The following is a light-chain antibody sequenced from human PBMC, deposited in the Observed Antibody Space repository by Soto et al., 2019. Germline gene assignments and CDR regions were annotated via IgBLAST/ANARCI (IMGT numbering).Light chain of an antibody. J-gene: IGKJ1*01. Sequence: EIVLTQSPGTLSLSPGERATLSCRASQSVSSSFLAWYQHKPGQTPRLLIHGASSRATGIPDRFSGSGSGTVFPLTISRLEPEDFAVYYCQQYRSSPTWTFGQGTKVEIK. CDR3: QQYRSSPTWT. CDR1: QSVSSSF. V-gene: IGKV3-20*01. CDR2: GAS.